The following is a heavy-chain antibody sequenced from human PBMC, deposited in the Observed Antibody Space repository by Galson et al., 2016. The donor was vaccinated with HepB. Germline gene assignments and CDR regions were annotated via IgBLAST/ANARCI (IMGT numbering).Heavy chain of an antibody. Sequence: SLRLSCAASGFTFSPAWMHWVRQAPGKGLEWVADINGRADSTHYRDSVKGRFIISRDNSKNTLYLQMNTLRVEDTAIYYCTKDGNRKDDYWGQGTLVTVSS. V-gene: IGHV3-23*01. D-gene: IGHD2/OR15-2a*01. CDR3: TKDGNRKDDY. J-gene: IGHJ4*02. CDR1: GFTFSPAW. CDR2: INGRADST.